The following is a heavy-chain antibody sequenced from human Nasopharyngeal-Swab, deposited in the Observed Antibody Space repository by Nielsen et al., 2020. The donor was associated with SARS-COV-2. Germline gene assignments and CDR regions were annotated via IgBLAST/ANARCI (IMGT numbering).Heavy chain of an antibody. Sequence: GGSLRLSCAASGFTFSSYNMSWVRQAPGKGLEWVSVIYSGGSTYYADSVKGRFTISRDNSKNTLYLQMNSLRAEDTAVYYCAREANWNYWGDYYYGMDVWGQGTTVTVSS. D-gene: IGHD1-7*01. CDR3: AREANWNYWGDYYYGMDV. CDR1: GFTFSSYN. CDR2: IYSGGST. J-gene: IGHJ6*02. V-gene: IGHV3-53*01.